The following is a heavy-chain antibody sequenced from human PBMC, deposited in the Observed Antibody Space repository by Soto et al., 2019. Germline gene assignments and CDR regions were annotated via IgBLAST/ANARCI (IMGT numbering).Heavy chain of an antibody. CDR1: GYTFTSYY. D-gene: IGHD3-22*01. V-gene: IGHV1-46*01. CDR3: ARLGRTYYYDSSGTTAFDI. J-gene: IGHJ3*02. Sequence: ASVKVSCKASGYTFTSYYMHWVRQAPGQGLEWMGIINPSGGSTSYAQKFQGRVTTTRDTSTSTVYMELSSLRSEDTAVYYCARLGRTYYYDSSGTTAFDIWGQGTMVTVSS. CDR2: INPSGGST.